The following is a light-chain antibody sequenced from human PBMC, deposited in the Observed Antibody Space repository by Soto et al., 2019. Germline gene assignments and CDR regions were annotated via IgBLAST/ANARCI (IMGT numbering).Light chain of an antibody. CDR1: QSVSSY. CDR3: QQRSNWPPSWT. Sequence: EIVLTQSPATLSLSPGERATLSCRASQSVSSYLAWYQQKPGQAPRLLIYDASNRATGIPARFSGSESGTYFTLTISSREPEDFAVYYCQQRSNWPPSWTFGQGTKVDIK. CDR2: DAS. J-gene: IGKJ1*01. V-gene: IGKV3-11*01.